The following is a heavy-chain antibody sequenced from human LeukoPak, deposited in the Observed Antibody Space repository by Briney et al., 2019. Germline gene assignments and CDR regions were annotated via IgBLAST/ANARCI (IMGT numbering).Heavy chain of an antibody. CDR2: MNPNSGNT. V-gene: IGHV1-8*01. J-gene: IGHJ6*02. Sequence: ASVKVSCKASGYTFTSYDINWVRQATGQGLEWMGWMNPNSGNTNYAQKLQGRVTMTTDTSTSTAYMELRSLRSDDTAVYYCASGSRDYYGMDVWGQGTTVTVS. CDR3: ASGSRDYYGMDV. CDR1: GYTFTSYD.